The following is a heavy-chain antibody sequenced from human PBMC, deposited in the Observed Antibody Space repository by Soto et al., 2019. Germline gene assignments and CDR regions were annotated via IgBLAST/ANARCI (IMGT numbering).Heavy chain of an antibody. CDR1: GFTFSNYI. CDR2: ILQVGNNK. Sequence: QVQLVESGGGVVQPGRSLRLSCAASGFTFSNYIMHWVRQAPGKGLEWVADILQVGNNKYYADSVKGRFTISRDNSKNTLYLQMNSLRAEDTAIYYCARDDEDGSYCDLGYWGQGTLVTVSS. J-gene: IGHJ4*02. D-gene: IGHD3-10*01. CDR3: ARDDEDGSYCDLGY. V-gene: IGHV3-30-3*01.